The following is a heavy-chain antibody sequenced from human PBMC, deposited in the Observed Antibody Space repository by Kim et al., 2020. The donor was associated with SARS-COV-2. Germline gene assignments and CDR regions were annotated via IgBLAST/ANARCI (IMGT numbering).Heavy chain of an antibody. J-gene: IGHJ5*02. CDR2: IYYSGST. CDR3: ARGAEDIVVVPAAMNWFDP. D-gene: IGHD2-2*01. V-gene: IGHV4-39*07. Sequence: SETLSLTCTVSGGSISSSSYYWGWIRHPPGKGLEWIGSIYYSGSTYYNPSLKSRVTISVDTSKNQFSLKLSSVTAADTAVYYCARGAEDIVVVPAAMNWFDPWGQGTLVTVSS. CDR1: GGSISSSSYY.